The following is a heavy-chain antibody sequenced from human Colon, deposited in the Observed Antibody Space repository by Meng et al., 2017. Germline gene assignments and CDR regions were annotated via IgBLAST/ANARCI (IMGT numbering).Heavy chain of an antibody. Sequence: QVQLLESGPGLVKPSQTLSLTCTASGGSISSGDYYWRWVRQPPGKGLEWIGYIYYSGSTYYNPSLKSRLTISVDASQKQFSLRLTSVTAADTAVYYCVRENWKRAVDYSGQGTLVTVSS. J-gene: IGHJ4*02. CDR1: GGSISSGDYY. CDR3: VRENWKRAVDY. CDR2: IYYSGST. V-gene: IGHV4-30-4*01. D-gene: IGHD1-1*01.